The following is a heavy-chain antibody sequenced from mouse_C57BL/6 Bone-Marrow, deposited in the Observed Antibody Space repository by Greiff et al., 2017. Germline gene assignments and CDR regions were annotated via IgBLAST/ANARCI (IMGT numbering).Heavy chain of an antibody. CDR1: GYTFTSYW. J-gene: IGHJ3*01. Sequence: VQLKQPGAELVKPGASVKLSCKASGYTFTSYWMHWVKQRPGQGLEWIGMIHPNSGSTNYNEKFKSKATLTVDKSSSTAYMQLSSLTSEDSAVYYCATPDGYYVAWFAYWGQGTLVTVSA. CDR2: IHPNSGST. D-gene: IGHD2-3*01. V-gene: IGHV1-64*01. CDR3: ATPDGYYVAWFAY.